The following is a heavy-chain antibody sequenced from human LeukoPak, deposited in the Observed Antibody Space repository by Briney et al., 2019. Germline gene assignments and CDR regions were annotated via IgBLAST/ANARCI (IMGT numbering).Heavy chain of an antibody. CDR3: AARGINGDYDAFDI. V-gene: IGHV1-8*01. J-gene: IGHJ3*02. CDR1: GYTFTSYD. CDR2: MNPNSGNT. D-gene: IGHD4-17*01. Sequence: ASVKVSCKASGYTFTSYDINWVRQATGQGLEWMGWMNPNSGNTGYAQKFQGRVTMTRNTSISTAYMELSSLRSEDTAVYYCAARGINGDYDAFDIWGQGTMVTVSS.